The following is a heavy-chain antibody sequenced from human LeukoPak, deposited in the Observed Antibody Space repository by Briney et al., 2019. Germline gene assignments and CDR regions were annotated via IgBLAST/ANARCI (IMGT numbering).Heavy chain of an antibody. CDR3: TRGDYDSSGYLSTDY. D-gene: IGHD3-22*01. J-gene: IGHJ4*02. CDR2: VGNKASSYAT. CDR1: GVTFSGST. Sequence: GGSLRLSCAASGVTFSGSTMHWVRQASGKGLEWVGRVGNKASSYATAYAASVKGRFTISRDDSKSIAYLQMNSLKTEDTAVYYCTRGDYDSSGYLSTDYWGQGTLVTVSS. V-gene: IGHV3-73*01.